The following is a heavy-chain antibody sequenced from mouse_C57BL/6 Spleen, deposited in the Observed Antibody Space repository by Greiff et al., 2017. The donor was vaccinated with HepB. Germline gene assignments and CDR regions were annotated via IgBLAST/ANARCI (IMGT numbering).Heavy chain of an antibody. CDR1: GYTFTSYW. CDR2: IYPGNSDT. V-gene: IGHV1-5*01. D-gene: IGHD2-14*01. Sequence: EVQLQESGTVLARPGASVKMSCKTSGYTFTSYWMHWVKQRPGQGLEWIGAIYPGNSDTSYNQKFKGKAKLTAVTSASTAYMELSSLTKEDSAVYGCTSGYYRYRYAMDYWGQGTSVTVSS. CDR3: TSGYYRYRYAMDY. J-gene: IGHJ4*01.